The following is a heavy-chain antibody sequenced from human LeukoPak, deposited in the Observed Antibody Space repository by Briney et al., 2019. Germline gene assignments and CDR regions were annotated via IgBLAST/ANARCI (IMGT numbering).Heavy chain of an antibody. V-gene: IGHV3-48*04. D-gene: IGHD3-3*01. Sequence: PGGSLRLSCAASGFTLSSYKMNWVRQAPGKGLEWVSYIRSDSSTIYYADSVKGRFTISRDNANNSLYLQMNSLRAEDTAVYYCARDSHYDFWSGFNDYWGQGTLVTVSS. CDR2: IRSDSSTI. J-gene: IGHJ4*02. CDR1: GFTLSSYK. CDR3: ARDSHYDFWSGFNDY.